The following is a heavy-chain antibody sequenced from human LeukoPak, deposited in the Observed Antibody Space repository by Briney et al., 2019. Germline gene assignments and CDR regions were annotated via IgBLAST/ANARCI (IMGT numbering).Heavy chain of an antibody. D-gene: IGHD2-2*02. CDR1: GYTFTSYG. J-gene: IGHJ6*03. CDR3: ARVGGDIVVVPAAILGYYYYYMDV. CDR2: ISAYNGNT. V-gene: IGHV1-18*01. Sequence: ASVKVSCKASGYTFTSYGISWLRQAPGQGLEWMGWISAYNGNTNYAQKLQGRVTMTTDTSTSTAYMELRSLRSDDTAVYYCARVGGDIVVVPAAILGYYYYYMDVWGKGTTVTVSS.